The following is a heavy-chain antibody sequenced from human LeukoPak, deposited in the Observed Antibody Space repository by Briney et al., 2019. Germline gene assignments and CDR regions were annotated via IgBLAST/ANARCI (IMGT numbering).Heavy chain of an antibody. D-gene: IGHD3-10*01. Sequence: GGSLRLSCAASGFTFTSFWMSWVRQAPGKGLEWVANINQDGSGKYYVDSVKGRFTISRDNAKNSLYLQMNSLRAEDTAVYYCARDYSGDYWGQGTLVTVSS. CDR3: ARDYSGDY. J-gene: IGHJ4*02. CDR1: GFTFTSFW. CDR2: INQDGSGK. V-gene: IGHV3-7*01.